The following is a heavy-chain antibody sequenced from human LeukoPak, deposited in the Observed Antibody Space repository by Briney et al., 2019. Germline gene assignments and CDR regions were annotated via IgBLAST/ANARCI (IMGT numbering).Heavy chain of an antibody. CDR1: GYTFTSYG. J-gene: IGHJ4*02. Sequence: GASVKVSCKASGYTFTSYGISWVRQAPGQGLEWMGWISAYNGNTNYAQKLQGRVTMTTDTSTSTAYMELRSLRSDDTAVYYCARLYDSSGYPQALGYWGQGTLVTVSS. CDR2: ISAYNGNT. D-gene: IGHD3-22*01. CDR3: ARLYDSSGYPQALGY. V-gene: IGHV1-18*01.